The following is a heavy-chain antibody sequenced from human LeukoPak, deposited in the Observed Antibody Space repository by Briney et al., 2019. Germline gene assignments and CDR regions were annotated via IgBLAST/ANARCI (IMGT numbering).Heavy chain of an antibody. CDR1: GFAVSSSY. Sequence: GGSLRLSCAASGFAVSSSYMSWVRQAPGKGLEWVSVIYSGGSTYYADSVKGRFTISRHNSKNTLYLQMNSLRAEDTAVYYCARYGDYGSDAFDIWGQGTMVTVSS. CDR2: IYSGGST. D-gene: IGHD4-17*01. CDR3: ARYGDYGSDAFDI. J-gene: IGHJ3*02. V-gene: IGHV3-53*04.